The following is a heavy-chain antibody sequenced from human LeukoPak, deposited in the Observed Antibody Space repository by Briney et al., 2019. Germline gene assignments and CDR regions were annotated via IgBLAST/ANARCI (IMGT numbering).Heavy chain of an antibody. CDR3: VRDRELTY. CDR1: DGSISIYY. Sequence: SETLSLTCTVSDGSISIYYWSWIRQPPGKGLEWIGYVYSGGNTNYSPSLKGRAIISADTSKNQFSLKLTSVTAADTAVYYCVRDRELTYWGQGILVTVSS. CDR2: VYSGGNT. D-gene: IGHD3-10*01. V-gene: IGHV4-4*08. J-gene: IGHJ4*02.